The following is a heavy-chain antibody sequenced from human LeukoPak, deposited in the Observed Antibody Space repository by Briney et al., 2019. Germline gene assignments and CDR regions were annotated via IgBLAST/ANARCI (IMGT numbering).Heavy chain of an antibody. V-gene: IGHV3-13*01. J-gene: IGHJ5*02. CDR2: IGTAGDT. D-gene: IGHD1-1*01. CDR3: TRVAQSGPTGWFDP. CDR1: GFTFSSYD. Sequence: PGRSLRLSCAASGFTFSSYDMHWVRQATGEGLEWVSSIGTAGDTYYPGSVKGRFTISRDNPGNVFYLQMDSLRAEDTAVYYCTRVAQSGPTGWFDPWGQGTLVTVSS.